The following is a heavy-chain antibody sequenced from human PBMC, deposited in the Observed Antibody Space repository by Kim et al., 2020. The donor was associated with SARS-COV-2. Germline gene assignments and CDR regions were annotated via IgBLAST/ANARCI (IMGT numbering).Heavy chain of an antibody. CDR2: INPDSGDS. CDR3: ERGSYHDGLDF. CDR1: GYTFTGYY. V-gene: IGHV1-2*05. D-gene: IGHD3-16*02. Sequence: ASVKVSCKASGYTFTGYYIHWVRLGPGQGLEWMGRINPDSGDSIFAQKFRDRVSMNRDTSIIKAYMELSSLGPDDIGVYYCERGSYHDGLDFWGQGTMVT. J-gene: IGHJ3*01.